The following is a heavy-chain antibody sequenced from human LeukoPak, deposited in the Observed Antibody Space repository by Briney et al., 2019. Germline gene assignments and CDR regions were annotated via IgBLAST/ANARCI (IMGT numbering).Heavy chain of an antibody. CDR3: ARFALPSESKAFDI. CDR2: IYYSGST. Sequence: PSETLSLTCTVSGGSISSGGYYWSWIRQHPGEGLEWIGYIYYSGSTYYNPSLKSRVTISVDTSKNQFSLKLSSVTAADTAVYYCARFALPSESKAFDIWGQGTMVTVSS. D-gene: IGHD2-2*01. V-gene: IGHV4-31*03. J-gene: IGHJ3*02. CDR1: GGSISSGGYY.